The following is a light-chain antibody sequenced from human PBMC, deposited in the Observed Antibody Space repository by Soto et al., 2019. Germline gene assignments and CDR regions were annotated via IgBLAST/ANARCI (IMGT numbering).Light chain of an antibody. J-gene: IGLJ2*01. CDR3: QSYDSSLSGNVV. V-gene: IGLV1-40*01. CDR2: GNS. CDR1: SSNIGAGYD. Sequence: QPVLTQPPSVSGAPGQRVTISCTGSSSNIGAGYDVHWYQQLPGTAPKLLIYGNSNRPSGVPDRFSGSKSGTSASLAITGLQAEDEAGYYCQSYDSSLSGNVVFGGGTKLTVL.